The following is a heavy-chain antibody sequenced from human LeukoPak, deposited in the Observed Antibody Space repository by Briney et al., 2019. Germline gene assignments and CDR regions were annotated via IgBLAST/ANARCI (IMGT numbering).Heavy chain of an antibody. CDR2: IYASGNT. CDR3: ARGYGGNYHFDY. J-gene: IGHJ4*02. Sequence: SETLSLTCTVSGASVSTYYRGWIRQPAGKGLEWIGRIYASGNTNYNPSLKSRVTISRDTSKNQFSLRLTSVTAADTAVYYCARGYGGNYHFDYWGQGTLVTVSS. D-gene: IGHD4/OR15-4a*01. V-gene: IGHV4-4*07. CDR1: GASVSTYY.